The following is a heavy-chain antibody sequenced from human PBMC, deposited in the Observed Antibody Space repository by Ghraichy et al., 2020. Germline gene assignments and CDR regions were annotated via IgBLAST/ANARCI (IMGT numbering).Heavy chain of an antibody. CDR1: GGSFSGYY. J-gene: IGHJ4*02. V-gene: IGHV4-34*01. D-gene: IGHD6-13*01. Sequence: SETLSLTCAVYGGSFSGYYWSWIRQPPGKGLEWIGEINHSGSTNYNPSLKSRVTISVDTSKNQFSLKLSSVTAADTAVYYCARGGLWYSSSWYMDYWGQGTLVTVSS. CDR3: ARGGLWYSSSWYMDY. CDR2: INHSGST.